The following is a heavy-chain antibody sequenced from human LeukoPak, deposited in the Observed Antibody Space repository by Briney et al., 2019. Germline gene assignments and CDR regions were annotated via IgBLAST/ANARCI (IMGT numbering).Heavy chain of an antibody. J-gene: IGHJ4*02. CDR3: ARDIGVSAATYYFDY. V-gene: IGHV1-18*01. CDR1: GYTFTNYG. CDR2: ISAYSGNT. D-gene: IGHD2-2*01. Sequence: ASVKVSCKASGYTFTNYGISWVRQAPGQGLEWMGWISAYSGNTNSAQKLQGRVTMTTDTSTSTAYMELRSLRSDDTAVYYCARDIGVSAATYYFDYWGQGTLVTVSS.